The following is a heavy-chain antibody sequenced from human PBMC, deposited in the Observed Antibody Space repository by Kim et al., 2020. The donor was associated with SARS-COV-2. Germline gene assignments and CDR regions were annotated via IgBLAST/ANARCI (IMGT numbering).Heavy chain of an antibody. V-gene: IGHV1-69*13. D-gene: IGHD6-19*01. Sequence: SVKVSCKASGGTFSSYAISWVRQAPGQGLEWMGGIIPIFGTANYAQKFQGRVTITADESTSTAYMELSSLRSEDTAVYYCARESKYSSGWLLGAFDIWGQGPIVTVSA. CDR2: IIPIFGTA. CDR3: ARESKYSSGWLLGAFDI. CDR1: GGTFSSYA. J-gene: IGHJ3*02.